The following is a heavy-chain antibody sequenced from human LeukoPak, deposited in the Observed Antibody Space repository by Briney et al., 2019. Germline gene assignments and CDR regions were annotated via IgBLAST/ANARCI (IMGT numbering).Heavy chain of an antibody. CDR2: IYYSGST. Sequence: PSETLSLTCTVSGGSISSYYWSWIRQPPGKGRVWIGYIYYSGSTNYNPSLKSRVTISVDTSKNQFSLQLSSVTAADTDVYNCRRGRMVVVPAAIYSYYYYMDVWGKGTPATVSS. D-gene: IGHD2-2*01. V-gene: IGHV4-59*01. CDR3: RRGRMVVVPAAIYSYYYYMDV. J-gene: IGHJ6*03. CDR1: GGSISSYY.